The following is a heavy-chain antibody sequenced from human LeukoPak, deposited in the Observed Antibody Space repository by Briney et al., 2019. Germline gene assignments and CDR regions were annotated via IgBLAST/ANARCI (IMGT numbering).Heavy chain of an antibody. V-gene: IGHV3-11*01. CDR1: GFTFSDYY. D-gene: IGHD6-13*01. CDR2: ISGSGNTI. J-gene: IGHJ5*02. Sequence: PGGSLRLSCAASGFTFSDYYMNWIRQAPGKGLEWISYISGSGNTIYQADSVKGRFNISRDNAKNSLFLQMNSLRADDTGVYYCARDLEQQMVLGRFDPWGQGTLVIVSS. CDR3: ARDLEQQMVLGRFDP.